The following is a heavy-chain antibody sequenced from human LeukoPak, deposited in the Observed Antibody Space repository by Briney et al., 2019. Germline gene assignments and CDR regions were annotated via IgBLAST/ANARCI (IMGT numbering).Heavy chain of an antibody. V-gene: IGHV3-53*01. J-gene: IGHJ4*02. CDR1: GFTVSSNY. Sequence: PGGSLRLSCAASGFTVSSNYMSWGRQAPGKGLEWVSVIYSGGSTYYADSVKRRCTISRDNSKNTLYLQMNSLRAEDTAVYYCARVSRGLLGYWGQGTLVTVSS. CDR3: ARVSRGLLGY. D-gene: IGHD3-10*01. CDR2: IYSGGST.